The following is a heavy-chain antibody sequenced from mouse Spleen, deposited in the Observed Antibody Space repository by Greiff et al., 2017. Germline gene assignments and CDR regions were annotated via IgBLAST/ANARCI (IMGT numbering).Heavy chain of an antibody. CDR3: TRDGYYVYFDY. CDR1: GYIFTSYW. V-gene: IGHV1-64*01. J-gene: IGHJ2*01. Sequence: QVQLQQPGAELVKPGASVKLSCKTSGYIFTSYWMHWVKQRPGQGLEWIGMIHPNAGSTNYNEKFKSKATLTVDKSSTTAYMQLSSLTFEDSAVYYCTRDGYYVYFDYWGQGTTLTVSS. D-gene: IGHD2-3*01. CDR2: IHPNAGST.